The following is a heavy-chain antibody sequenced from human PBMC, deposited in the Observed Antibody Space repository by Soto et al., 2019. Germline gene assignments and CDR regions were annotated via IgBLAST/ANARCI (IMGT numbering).Heavy chain of an antibody. J-gene: IGHJ6*02. CDR2: ISYDGSNK. CDR3: AKGYCSGGSCYSSYYYYYGMDV. Sequence: PGGSLRLSCAASGFTFSSYGMHWVRQTPGKGLEWVAVISYDGSNKYYADSVKGRFTISRDNSKNTLYLQMNSLRAEDTAVYYCAKGYCSGGSCYSSYYYYYGMDVWGQGTTVTVSS. V-gene: IGHV3-30*18. CDR1: GFTFSSYG. D-gene: IGHD2-15*01.